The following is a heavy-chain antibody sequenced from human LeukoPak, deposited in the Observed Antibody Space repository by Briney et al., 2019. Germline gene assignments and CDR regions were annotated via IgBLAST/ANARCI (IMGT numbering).Heavy chain of an antibody. CDR3: ARGRSRAVGATTRTRFDY. J-gene: IGHJ4*02. CDR2: IYYSGST. Sequence: SETLSLTCTVSGGSISSYYWSWIRQPPGKGLEWIGYIYYSGSTNYNPSLKSRVTISVDTSKNQFSLKLSSVTAADTAVYYCARGRSRAVGATTRTRFDYWGQGSLVTVSS. CDR1: GGSISSYY. D-gene: IGHD1-26*01. V-gene: IGHV4-59*12.